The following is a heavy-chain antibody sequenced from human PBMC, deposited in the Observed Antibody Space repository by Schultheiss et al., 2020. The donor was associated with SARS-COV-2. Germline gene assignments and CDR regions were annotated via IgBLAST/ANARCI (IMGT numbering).Heavy chain of an antibody. CDR2: ISAYNGNT. Sequence: GESLKISCKASGYTFTSYGISWVRQAPGQGLEWMGWISAYNGNTNYAQKLQGRVTMTTDTSTSTAYMELRSLRSDDTAVYYCAKCYDSSGYYWYYFDYWGQGTLVTVSS. CDR3: AKCYDSSGYYWYYFDY. V-gene: IGHV1-18*01. J-gene: IGHJ4*02. D-gene: IGHD3-22*01. CDR1: GYTFTSYG.